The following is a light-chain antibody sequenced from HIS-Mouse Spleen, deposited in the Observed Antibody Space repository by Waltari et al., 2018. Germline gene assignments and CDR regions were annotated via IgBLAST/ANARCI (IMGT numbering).Light chain of an antibody. CDR3: AAWDDSLNGWV. CDR2: SNN. V-gene: IGLV1-44*01. CDR1: SSNIGSNT. J-gene: IGLJ3*02. Sequence: QSVLTQPPSASGTPGQRVTISCSGSSSNIGSNTVNWYQQLPGTAPKLLIYSNNPRPPGLPDRSSGSKSGTSASLAISGLQSEDEADYYCAAWDDSLNGWVFGGGTKLTVL.